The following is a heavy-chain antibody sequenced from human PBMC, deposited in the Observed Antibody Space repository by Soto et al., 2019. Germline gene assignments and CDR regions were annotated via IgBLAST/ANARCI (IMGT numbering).Heavy chain of an antibody. CDR3: AGGGVVAATSFSSWFDP. Sequence: QVQLQESGPGLVKPSETLSLTCTVSGGSISSYYWSWIRQPPGKGLEWIGYIYYSGSTNYNPSLKSRVTISVDTSKNQFSLKLSSVTAADTAVYYCAGGGVVAATSFSSWFDPWGQGTLVTVSS. J-gene: IGHJ5*02. D-gene: IGHD2-15*01. CDR1: GGSISSYY. CDR2: IYYSGST. V-gene: IGHV4-59*01.